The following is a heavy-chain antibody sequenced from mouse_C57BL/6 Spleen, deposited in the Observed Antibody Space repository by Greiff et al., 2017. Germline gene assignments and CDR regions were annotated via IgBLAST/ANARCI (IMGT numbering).Heavy chain of an antibody. J-gene: IGHJ2*01. CDR3: TYNWDWFDY. CDR1: GYTFTSYW. D-gene: IGHD4-1*01. CDR2: IHPNSGST. Sequence: QVQLQQPGADLVKPGASVKLSCKASGYTFTSYWMHWVKQRPGQGLEWIGMIHPNSGSTNYNEKFKSKATLTVDKSSSTAYMQLSSLTSEDSAVYYCTYNWDWFDYWGQGTTLTVSS. V-gene: IGHV1-64*01.